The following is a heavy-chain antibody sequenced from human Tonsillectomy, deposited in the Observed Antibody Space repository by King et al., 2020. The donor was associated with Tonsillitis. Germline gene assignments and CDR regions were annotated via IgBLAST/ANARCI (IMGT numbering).Heavy chain of an antibody. CDR3: ATVCEYQLLPFYYFGMDV. V-gene: IGHV1-18*01. CDR1: GYTFTSYG. J-gene: IGHJ6*02. Sequence: QLVQSGAEVKKPGASVKVSCKASGYTFTSYGISWVRQAPGQGLEWMGWISAYNGNTNYAQKLQGRVTMTTDTSTSTAYMELRSLGSDDTAVYYCATVCEYQLLPFYYFGMDVWGQGTTVTVSS. D-gene: IGHD2-2*01. CDR2: ISAYNGNT.